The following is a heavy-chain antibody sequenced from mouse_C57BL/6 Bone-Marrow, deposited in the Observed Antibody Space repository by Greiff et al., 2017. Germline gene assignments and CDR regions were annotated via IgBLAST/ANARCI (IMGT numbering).Heavy chain of an antibody. V-gene: IGHV1-80*01. CDR1: GYAFSSYW. Sequence: QVQLKESGAELVKPGASVKISCKASGYAFSSYWMNWVKQRPGKGLEWIGQIYPGDGDTNYNGKFKGKATLTADKSSSTAYMQLSSLTSEDSAVYFCARAHSNYLYYFDYWGQGTTLTVSS. J-gene: IGHJ2*01. D-gene: IGHD2-5*01. CDR2: IYPGDGDT. CDR3: ARAHSNYLYYFDY.